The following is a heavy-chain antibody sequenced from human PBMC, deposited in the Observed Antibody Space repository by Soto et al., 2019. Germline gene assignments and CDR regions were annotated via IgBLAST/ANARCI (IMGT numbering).Heavy chain of an antibody. CDR2: IIPLLDIT. J-gene: IGHJ4*02. D-gene: IGHD5-12*01. Sequence: QVQLVQSGAEVKKPGSSVKVSCKASGGAFTNDIITWVRQAPGQGLEWMGRIIPLLDITNYAQKCQGRVTITADKSTSTAYMELNSLISEDTAVYYCARDSPIGSTFSGYDAIDSWGQGTLVTVS. V-gene: IGHV1-69*08. CDR1: GGAFTNDI. CDR3: ARDSPIGSTFSGYDAIDS.